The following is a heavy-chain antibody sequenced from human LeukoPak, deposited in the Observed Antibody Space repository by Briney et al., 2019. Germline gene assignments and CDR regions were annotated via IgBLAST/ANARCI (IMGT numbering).Heavy chain of an antibody. CDR1: GGSISSGRYY. Sequence: SQTLSLTCTVSGGSISSGRYYWSWIRQPAGKGLEWIGRIYTSGSTNYNPSLKSRVTISVDTSKNQFSLKLSSVTAADTAVYYCARDSTAAGTMGFDYWGQGTLVTVSS. J-gene: IGHJ4*02. CDR3: ARDSTAAGTMGFDY. V-gene: IGHV4-61*02. CDR2: IYTSGST. D-gene: IGHD6-13*01.